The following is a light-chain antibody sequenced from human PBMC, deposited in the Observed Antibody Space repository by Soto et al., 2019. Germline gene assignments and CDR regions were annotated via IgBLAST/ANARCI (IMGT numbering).Light chain of an antibody. V-gene: IGKV1-39*01. CDR2: AAS. CDR1: QSISSY. CDR3: QQRYSTPWT. J-gene: IGKJ1*01. Sequence: DIQMTQSPSSLSASVGDRVTITCRASQSISSYLNGYQQKPGKAPKLLIYAASSLQSGVPTRFSGSGAWTDFTLTISSLQPEDFATYYCQQRYSTPWTFEQGTKVEIK.